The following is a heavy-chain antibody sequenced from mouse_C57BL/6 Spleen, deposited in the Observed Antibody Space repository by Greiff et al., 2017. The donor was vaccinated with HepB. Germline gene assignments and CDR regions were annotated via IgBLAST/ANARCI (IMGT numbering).Heavy chain of an antibody. CDR3: VSGSSYTWFAY. J-gene: IGHJ3*01. CDR1: GFSFNTYA. D-gene: IGHD1-1*01. V-gene: IGHV10-1*01. Sequence: EVQRVESGGGLVQPKGSLKLSCAASGFSFNTYAMNWVRQAPGKGLEWVARIRSKSNNYATYYADSVKDRFTISRDDSESMLYLQMNNLKTEDTAMYYCVSGSSYTWFAYWGQGTLVTVSA. CDR2: IRSKSNNYAT.